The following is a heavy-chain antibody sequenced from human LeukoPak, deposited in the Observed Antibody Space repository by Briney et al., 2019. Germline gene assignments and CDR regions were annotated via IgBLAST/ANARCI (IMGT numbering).Heavy chain of an antibody. CDR2: IIGSGYNT. J-gene: IGHJ4*02. D-gene: IGHD6-19*01. Sequence: PGGSLRLSCAASRFTFSSYVMSWVRQAPGKGLEWVSAIIGSGYNTYYADSVKGRFTISRDNSKNTLYLQMNSLRAEDTAVYFWAKRGPSGAGKSPDYFDYWGQGTLDTVSS. V-gene: IGHV3-23*01. CDR1: RFTFSSYV. CDR3: AKRGPSGAGKSPDYFDY.